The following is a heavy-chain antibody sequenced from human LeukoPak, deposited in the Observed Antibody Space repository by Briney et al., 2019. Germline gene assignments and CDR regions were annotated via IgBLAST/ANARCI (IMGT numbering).Heavy chain of an antibody. V-gene: IGHV1-24*01. Sequence: GASVKVSCKVSGYTLTELSMHWVRQAPGKGLEWMGGFDPEDGETIYAQKFQGRVTMTEDTSTDTAYMELSSLRSEDTAVYYCATRSLWSCRFDYWGQGTLVTVSS. CDR2: FDPEDGET. D-gene: IGHD3-10*01. CDR3: ATRSLWSCRFDY. J-gene: IGHJ4*02. CDR1: GYTLTELS.